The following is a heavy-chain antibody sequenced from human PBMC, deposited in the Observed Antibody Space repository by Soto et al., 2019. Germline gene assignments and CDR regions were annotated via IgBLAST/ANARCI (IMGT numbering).Heavy chain of an antibody. CDR3: AKDPRGPDY. D-gene: IGHD5-12*01. V-gene: IGHV3-23*01. CDR2: ISGRGTNT. J-gene: IGHJ4*02. CDR1: GFTFGDYG. Sequence: PGVSLRLSRAASGFTFGDYGMSWVRQAPGKGLEWDSGISGRGTNTFYTDPVKGRFIISRDNSRNTLYLQMTSLRAEDSAVYYCAKDPRGPDYWGQGTLVTVSS.